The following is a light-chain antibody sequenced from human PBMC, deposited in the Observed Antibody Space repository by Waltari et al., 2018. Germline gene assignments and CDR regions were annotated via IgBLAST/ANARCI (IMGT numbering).Light chain of an antibody. CDR1: QNVLYRSNSKNY. J-gene: IGKJ4*01. Sequence: DIVMTPSPDSLAVSLGERATTNCKSSQNVLYRSNSKNYLAWYQQKPGQRPKRLIYWASTREGGVPDRLSGSGSGTDCTLNSSTLQAEDVALDDCQQYYSIPVTRGGGTKVEIK. V-gene: IGKV4-1*01. CDR2: WAS. CDR3: QQYYSIPVT.